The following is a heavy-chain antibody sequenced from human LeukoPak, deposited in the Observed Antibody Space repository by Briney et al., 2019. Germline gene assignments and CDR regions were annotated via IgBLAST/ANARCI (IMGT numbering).Heavy chain of an antibody. CDR2: VIPIFGIA. D-gene: IGHD4-17*01. Sequence: ASVKVSCKASGGTFSSYAISWVRQAPGQGLEWMGRVIPIFGIANYAQKFQGRVTITADKSTSTAYMELSSLRSEDTAVYYCASGNGDYAPHWFDPRGQGTLVTVSS. CDR1: GGTFSSYA. J-gene: IGHJ5*02. V-gene: IGHV1-69*04. CDR3: ASGNGDYAPHWFDP.